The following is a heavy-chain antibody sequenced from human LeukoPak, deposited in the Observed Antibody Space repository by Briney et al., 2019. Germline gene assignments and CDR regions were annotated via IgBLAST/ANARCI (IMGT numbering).Heavy chain of an antibody. D-gene: IGHD2-2*01. Sequence: GGSLRLSCAASGFTFSSYAMNWVRQAPGKGLEWVSAITDNGVSTYYADSVKGRFTISRDNSKNTLYLQMNSLRVEDTAIYYCARIVAAAYGGAYYFDYWGQGTLVTVSS. J-gene: IGHJ4*02. CDR3: ARIVAAAYGGAYYFDY. CDR1: GFTFSSYA. V-gene: IGHV3-23*01. CDR2: ITDNGVST.